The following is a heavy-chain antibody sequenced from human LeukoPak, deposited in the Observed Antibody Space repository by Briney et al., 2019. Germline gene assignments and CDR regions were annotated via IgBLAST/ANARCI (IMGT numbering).Heavy chain of an antibody. Sequence: ASVKVSCKASGYTFTGYYMHWVRQAPGQGLEWMGLINPNSGGTNYAQKFQGRVTMTRDTSISTDYMELSRLRSDDTAVYYCARNVVVVPAAKYFGYWGQGTLVTVSS. CDR3: ARNVVVVPAAKYFGY. V-gene: IGHV1-2*02. CDR1: GYTFTGYY. D-gene: IGHD2-2*01. CDR2: INPNSGGT. J-gene: IGHJ4*02.